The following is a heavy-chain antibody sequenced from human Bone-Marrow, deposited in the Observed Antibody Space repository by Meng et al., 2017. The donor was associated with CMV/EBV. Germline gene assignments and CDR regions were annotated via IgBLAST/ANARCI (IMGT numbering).Heavy chain of an antibody. V-gene: IGHV4-39*01. CDR1: GGSISSSSYY. CDR3: ARHIAARGDNWFDP. CDR2: IYYSGST. J-gene: IGHJ5*02. Sequence: SETLSLTCTVSGGSISSSSYYWGWIRQPPGKGLEWIGSIYYSGSTYYNPSLKSRVTISVDTSKNQFSLKLSSGTAADTAVYYCARHIAARGDNWFDPWGQGTLVTVSS. D-gene: IGHD6-6*01.